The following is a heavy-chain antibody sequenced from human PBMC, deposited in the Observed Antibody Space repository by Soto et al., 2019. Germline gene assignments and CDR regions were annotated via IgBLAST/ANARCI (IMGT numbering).Heavy chain of an antibody. J-gene: IGHJ6*02. V-gene: IGHV1-69*01. Sequence: QVQLVQSGAEVKKPGSSVKVSCKASGDTDTNYVISWVRQAPGQGLEWMGGIFPKFGTTYSAQKLQDRLTITADERPSTVYMQLSSLRLDDTAVYYCEAEMTFGKLSVVWGQGTTVTVSS. D-gene: IGHD3-16*02. CDR3: EAEMTFGKLSVV. CDR2: IFPKFGTT. CDR1: GDTDTNYV.